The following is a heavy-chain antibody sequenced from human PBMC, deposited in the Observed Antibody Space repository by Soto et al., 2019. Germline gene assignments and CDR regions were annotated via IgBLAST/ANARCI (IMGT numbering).Heavy chain of an antibody. V-gene: IGHV4-31*03. J-gene: IGHJ6*02. CDR3: AVSRDGYSMDV. CDR1: GGSISSGGYY. CDR2: IYYSGST. D-gene: IGHD2-2*01. Sequence: QVQLQESGPGLVKPSQTLSLTCTVSGGSISSGGYYWSWIRQHPGKGLGWIGYIYYSGSTYYNPSLKSRVTISVDTSKDQFSLKLSSVTAADTAVYYCAVSRDGYSMDVWGQGTTVTVSS.